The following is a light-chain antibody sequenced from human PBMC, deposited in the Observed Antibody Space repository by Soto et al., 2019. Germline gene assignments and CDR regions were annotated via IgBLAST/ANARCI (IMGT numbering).Light chain of an antibody. V-gene: IGKV3-20*01. CDR1: QSVNSKN. Sequence: EIVLTQSPGTLSLSPGERATLSCRASQSVNSKNVCWYQQKPGQAPMLLIYAASSRAAVIPDRFSRGGAGTYFTLIISRLEPDDFAVYYCQQFDRSPLFGQGTKLEIK. CDR2: AAS. J-gene: IGKJ2*01. CDR3: QQFDRSPL.